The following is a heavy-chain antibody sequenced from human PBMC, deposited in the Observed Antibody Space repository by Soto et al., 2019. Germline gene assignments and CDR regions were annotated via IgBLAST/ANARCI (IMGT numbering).Heavy chain of an antibody. CDR2: ISACNGNT. CDR1: GYTFTSYG. Sequence: ASVKVSCKASGYTFTSYGISWVRQAPGQGLEWMGWISACNGNTNYAQKLQGRVTMTTDTSTSTAYMELRSLRSDDTAVYYCARGSGCSSTSCSHYYYYYMDVWGKGTTVTVSS. V-gene: IGHV1-18*01. CDR3: ARGSGCSSTSCSHYYYYYMDV. J-gene: IGHJ6*03. D-gene: IGHD2-2*01.